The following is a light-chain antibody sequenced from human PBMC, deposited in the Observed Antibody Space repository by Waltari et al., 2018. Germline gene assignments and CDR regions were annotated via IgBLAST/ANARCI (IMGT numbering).Light chain of an antibody. Sequence: SYELTHPSSVSVSPGQTARITCSGDILAKRYARWFQQKPGQAPVVVIYKDSERPSGIPERFSGSNSGTTVTLTISGAQVEDEADYYCYSAADNNRQVFGGGTKLTVL. V-gene: IGLV3-27*01. CDR2: KDS. CDR1: ILAKRY. CDR3: YSAADNNRQV. J-gene: IGLJ3*02.